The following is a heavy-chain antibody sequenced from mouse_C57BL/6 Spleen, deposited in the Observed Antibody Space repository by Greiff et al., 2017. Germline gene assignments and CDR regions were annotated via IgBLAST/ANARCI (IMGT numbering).Heavy chain of an antibody. V-gene: IGHV14-3*01. CDR3: AREDPYYAMDY. J-gene: IGHJ4*01. Sequence: EVQGVESVAELVRPGASVKLSCTASGFNINNTYMHWVKQRPEQGLEWIGRIDPANGNTKYAPKFQGKATITADTSSNTAYLQLSSLTSEDTAIYYCAREDPYYAMDYWGQGTSVTVSS. CDR2: IDPANGNT. CDR1: GFNINNTY.